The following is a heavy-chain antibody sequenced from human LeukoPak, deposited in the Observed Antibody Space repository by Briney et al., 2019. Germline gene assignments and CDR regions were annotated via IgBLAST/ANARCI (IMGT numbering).Heavy chain of an antibody. CDR2: INHSGST. J-gene: IGHJ5*02. D-gene: IGHD3-10*01. V-gene: IGHV4-34*01. CDR3: ARIASYGSGSPYEYNWFDP. Sequence: SETLSLTCTVSGGSISGYYWSWIRQPPGKGLEWIGEINHSGSTNYNPSLKSRVTISVDTSKNQFSLKLSSVTAADTAVYYCARIASYGSGSPYEYNWFDPWGQGTLVTVSS. CDR1: GGSISGYY.